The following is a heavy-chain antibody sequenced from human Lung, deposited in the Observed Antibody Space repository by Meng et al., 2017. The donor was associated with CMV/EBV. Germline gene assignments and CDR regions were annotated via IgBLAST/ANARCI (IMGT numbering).Heavy chain of an antibody. CDR3: AREDYRSWYCDF. CDR2: IYYSGST. J-gene: IGHJ4*01. Sequence: GSLRLXCTVSGCSISSSSYYWGWIRQPPGKGVEWIGSIYYSGSTYYNPSLKSRVTISVDTSKNQFSLKLSSVTAADTDVYYCAREDYRSWYCDFWAQGTXVTVSS. CDR1: GCSISSSSYY. V-gene: IGHV4-39*02. D-gene: IGHD2-15*01.